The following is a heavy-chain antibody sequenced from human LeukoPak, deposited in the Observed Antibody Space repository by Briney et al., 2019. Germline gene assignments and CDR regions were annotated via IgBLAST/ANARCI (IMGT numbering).Heavy chain of an antibody. CDR1: GFTFSSYA. CDR2: ISYDGSNK. V-gene: IGHV3-30*04. D-gene: IGHD3-10*01. J-gene: IGHJ5*02. Sequence: PGGSLRLSCAASGFTFSSYAMHWVRQAPGKGLEWVAVISYDGSNKYYADSVKGRFTISRDNSKNTLYLQMNSLRAEDTAVYYCAKERITMVRGVNPRIDPWGQGTLVTVSS. CDR3: AKERITMVRGVNPRIDP.